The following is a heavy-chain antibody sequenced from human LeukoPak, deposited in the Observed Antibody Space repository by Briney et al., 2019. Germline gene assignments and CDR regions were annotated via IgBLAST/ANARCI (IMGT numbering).Heavy chain of an antibody. CDR3: ARGIQSKTRGDAFDI. CDR1: GGSISSYY. CDR2: IYYSGTT. V-gene: IGHV4-59*01. J-gene: IGHJ3*02. Sequence: SETLSLTCTVSGGSISSYYWSWIRQPPGKGLECIGYIYYSGTTNYNPSLKSRVTISADTSKNQFSLKLSSVTTADTAVYYCARGIQSKTRGDAFDIWGQGTMVTVSS. D-gene: IGHD4-11*01.